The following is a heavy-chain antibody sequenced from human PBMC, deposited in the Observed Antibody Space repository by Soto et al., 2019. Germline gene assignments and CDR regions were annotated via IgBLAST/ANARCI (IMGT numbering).Heavy chain of an antibody. V-gene: IGHV1-18*04. CDR2: ISAYNGNT. D-gene: IGHD2-2*01. J-gene: IGHJ5*02. CDR1: GYTFTSYG. Sequence: EASVKVSCKASGYTFTSYGISWVRQAPGQGLEWMGWISAYNGNTNYAQKLQGRVTMTTDTSTSTAYMELRSLRSDDTAVYYCARDLGYCSSTSCRPFDPWGQGTLVTVSS. CDR3: ARDLGYCSSTSCRPFDP.